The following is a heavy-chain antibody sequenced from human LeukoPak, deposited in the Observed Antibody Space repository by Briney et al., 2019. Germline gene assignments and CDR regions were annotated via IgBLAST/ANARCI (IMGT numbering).Heavy chain of an antibody. CDR3: ARDGLAVTSILN. J-gene: IGHJ4*02. D-gene: IGHD1-7*01. CDR1: GGSISTSSYY. CDR2: ISYSGST. V-gene: IGHV4-39*07. Sequence: SETLSLTCTVSGGSISTSSYYWGWIRQPPGKGLEWIGSISYSGSTYLNPSLKSRVTISGDTSKNQFSLKLSSVTAADTAVYYCARDGLAVTSILNWGQGTLVTVSS.